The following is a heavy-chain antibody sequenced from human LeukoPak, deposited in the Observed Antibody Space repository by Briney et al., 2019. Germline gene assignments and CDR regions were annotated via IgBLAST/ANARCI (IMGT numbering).Heavy chain of an antibody. CDR1: GFTFSGSA. Sequence: PGGSLRLSCAASGFTFSGSAMHWVRQAPGKGLVWVSRINSDGSSTSYADSVKGRFTISRDNAKNTLYLQMNSLRAEDTAVYYCASGEWELPNYWGQGTLVTVSS. V-gene: IGHV3-74*01. D-gene: IGHD1-26*01. CDR3: ASGEWELPNY. J-gene: IGHJ4*02. CDR2: INSDGSST.